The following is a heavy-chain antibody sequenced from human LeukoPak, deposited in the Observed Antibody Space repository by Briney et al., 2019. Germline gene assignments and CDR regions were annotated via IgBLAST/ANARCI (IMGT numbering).Heavy chain of an antibody. Sequence: GGSLRLSCSASGFIFSPYAMHWVRQAPGKGLEYVSSISSEGKTTYYADSVKGRFTISRDNSKNTLYLQMSSLRPEDTAVYYCVKDRWVDHWGQGTLVTVSA. CDR1: GFIFSPYA. CDR2: ISSEGKTT. V-gene: IGHV3-64D*06. D-gene: IGHD6-13*01. J-gene: IGHJ4*02. CDR3: VKDRWVDH.